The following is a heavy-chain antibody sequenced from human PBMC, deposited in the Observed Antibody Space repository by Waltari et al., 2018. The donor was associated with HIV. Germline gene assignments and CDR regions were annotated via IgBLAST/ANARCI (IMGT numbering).Heavy chain of an antibody. J-gene: IGHJ6*02. Sequence: QITLKESGPTLVKPTQTLTLTCTFSGFSLSTSGVGVGWIRQPPGKALEWLALIYWNEDKRYSPALKSRLTITKDTSKNQVVLTMTNMDPVDTATYYCAHSTNTQRVEGYYYYYGMDVWGQGTTVTVSS. D-gene: IGHD3-3*01. CDR3: AHSTNTQRVEGYYYYYGMDV. CDR1: GFSLSTSGVG. CDR2: IYWNEDK. V-gene: IGHV2-5*01.